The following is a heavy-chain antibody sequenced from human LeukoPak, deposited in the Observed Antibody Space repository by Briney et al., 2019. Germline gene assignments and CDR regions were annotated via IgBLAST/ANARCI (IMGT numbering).Heavy chain of an antibody. V-gene: IGHV3-30*02. J-gene: IGHJ4*02. Sequence: GGSLRLSCAASGFSFNSYGFHWFRQAPGKGLEWVAYIRYDGNNEDYADSVKGRFTISRDNSKNMVFLQMNRLRLEDTAVFYCARDQGWVPTAFEFWGQEILVTASS. D-gene: IGHD4/OR15-4a*01. CDR1: GFSFNSYG. CDR3: ARDQGWVPTAFEF. CDR2: IRYDGNNE.